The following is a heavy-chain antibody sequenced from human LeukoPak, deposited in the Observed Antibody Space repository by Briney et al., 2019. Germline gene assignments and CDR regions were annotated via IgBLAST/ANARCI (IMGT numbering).Heavy chain of an antibody. CDR1: GFSFSSYS. J-gene: IGHJ6*03. CDR3: AKDLTASITIFGVVIRERTYYYYMDV. V-gene: IGHV3-21*01. D-gene: IGHD3-3*01. Sequence: GGSLRLSCAASGFSFSSYSMNWVRQAPGKGLEWVSSISSSSSYIYYADSVKGRFTISRDNSKNTLYLQMNSLRAEDTAVYYCAKDLTASITIFGVVIRERTYYYYMDVWGKGTTVTVSS. CDR2: ISSSSSYI.